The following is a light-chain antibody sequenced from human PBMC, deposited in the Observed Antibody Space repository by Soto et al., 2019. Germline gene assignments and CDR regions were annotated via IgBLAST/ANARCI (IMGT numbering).Light chain of an antibody. CDR2: KAS. CDR1: QTISSW. J-gene: IGKJ1*01. CDR3: QQYDSYPWT. V-gene: IGKV1-5*03. Sequence: DIQMIQYPSTLSGSVGDRVTITCRASQTISSWLAWYQQKPGKAPKLLIFKASSLQTGVPSKFSGSGSGTEFTLTISSLQPDDFATYYSQQYDSYPWTFGQGINVDI.